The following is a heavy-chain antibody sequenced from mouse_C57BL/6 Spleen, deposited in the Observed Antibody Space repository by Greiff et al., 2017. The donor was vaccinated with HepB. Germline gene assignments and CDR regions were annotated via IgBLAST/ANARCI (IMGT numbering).Heavy chain of an antibody. Sequence: DVQLVESGGGLVKPGGSLKLSCAASGFTFSDYGMHWVRQAPEKGLEWVAYISSGSSTIYYADTVKGRFTISRDNAKNTLFLQMTSLRSEDTAMYYCARPTTVVAPGFAYWGQRTLVTVSA. CDR1: GFTFSDYG. D-gene: IGHD1-1*01. CDR3: ARPTTVVAPGFAY. J-gene: IGHJ3*01. CDR2: ISSGSSTI. V-gene: IGHV5-17*01.